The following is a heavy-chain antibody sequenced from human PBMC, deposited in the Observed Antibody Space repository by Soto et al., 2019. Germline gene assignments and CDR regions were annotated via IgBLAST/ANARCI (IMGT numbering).Heavy chain of an antibody. D-gene: IGHD3-3*01. CDR3: ARGGGVGVAGSAAFDM. Sequence: QLHLVQSGAVVKKPGASVTVSCSASGYPVTAYYMHWVRQAPGRGLEWMGGINPATGAAKYTQTFRGRVTMTRDTSTSTVFMELSGLTSEDTAVFYCARGGGVGVAGSAAFDMWGQGTLVTGSS. CDR2: INPATGAA. V-gene: IGHV1-2*02. CDR1: GYPVTAYY. J-gene: IGHJ3*02.